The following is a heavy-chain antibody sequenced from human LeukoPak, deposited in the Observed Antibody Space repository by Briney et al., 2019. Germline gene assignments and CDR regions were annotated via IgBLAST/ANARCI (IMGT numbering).Heavy chain of an antibody. CDR1: GGSFSGYY. Sequence: QASETLSLTCAVYGGSFSGYYWSWIRQPPGKGLEWIGEINHSGSTNYNPSLKSRVTISVDTSKNQFSLKLSSVTAADTAVYYCARRKARGIAARPPRSEAYYFDYWGQGTLVTVSS. D-gene: IGHD6-6*01. CDR3: ARRKARGIAARPPRSEAYYFDY. J-gene: IGHJ4*02. CDR2: INHSGST. V-gene: IGHV4-34*01.